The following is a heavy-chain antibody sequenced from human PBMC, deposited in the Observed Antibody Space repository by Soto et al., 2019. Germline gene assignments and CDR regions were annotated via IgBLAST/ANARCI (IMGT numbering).Heavy chain of an antibody. Sequence: QVQLVQSGAEVKKPGASVKASCKASGHTLINYYMHWVRQAPGQGLDWLGKIDPSGNGTSYAERFQVRITLTSDTSTNTVYVELSSLRSEDTAIYYCAINYYDSSAYLYWGQGTLVTVSS. D-gene: IGHD3-22*01. CDR2: IDPSGNGT. V-gene: IGHV1-46*01. J-gene: IGHJ4*02. CDR3: AINYYDSSAYLY. CDR1: GHTLINYY.